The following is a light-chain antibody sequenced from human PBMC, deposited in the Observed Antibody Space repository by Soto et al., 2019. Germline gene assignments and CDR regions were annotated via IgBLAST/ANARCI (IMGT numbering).Light chain of an antibody. CDR1: RSISNN. Sequence: IVMTQSPATLSVSPGERATLSCRASRSISNNVAWYQQKPSQAPRLLLYCASSRATGIPARFSASGSGTEFTLTFSSLQSEYFVVYFCNQYSEWPPRTFGGG. CDR2: CAS. J-gene: IGKJ4*01. CDR3: NQYSEWPPRT. V-gene: IGKV3-15*01.